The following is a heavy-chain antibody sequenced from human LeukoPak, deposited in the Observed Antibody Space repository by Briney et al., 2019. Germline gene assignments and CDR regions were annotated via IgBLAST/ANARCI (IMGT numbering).Heavy chain of an antibody. CDR2: FDPEDGET. Sequence: SVKVSCMVSGYTLTELSMHWVRQAPGKGLEWMGGFDPEDGETIYAQKFQGRVTMTEDTSTDTAYMELSSLRSDDTAVYYCARATEYCSSTSCYFVFDCWGQGTLVTVSS. CDR1: GYTLTELS. CDR3: ARATEYCSSTSCYFVFDC. D-gene: IGHD2-2*01. V-gene: IGHV1-24*01. J-gene: IGHJ4*02.